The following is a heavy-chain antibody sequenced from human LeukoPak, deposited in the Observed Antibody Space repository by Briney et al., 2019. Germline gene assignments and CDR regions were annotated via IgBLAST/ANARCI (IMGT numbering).Heavy chain of an antibody. CDR3: ARQVGLNYMDV. CDR1: GFTFSNYA. CDR2: ISGSGNNT. D-gene: IGHD3/OR15-3a*01. V-gene: IGHV3-21*01. Sequence: TGGSLRLSCAASGFTFSNYAMSWVRQAPGKGLEWVAAISGSGNNTYYADSVKGRFTISRDNAKNSLYLQMNSLRAEDTAVYYCARQVGLNYMDVWGKGTTVTVSS. J-gene: IGHJ6*03.